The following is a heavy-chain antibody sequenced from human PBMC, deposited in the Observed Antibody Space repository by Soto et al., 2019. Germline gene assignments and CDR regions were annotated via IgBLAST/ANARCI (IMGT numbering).Heavy chain of an antibody. CDR2: IYYSAST. CDR3: ARPGYYYDSSGYPFDY. CDR1: GGSISSSSYY. Sequence: SETLSLTCIVSGGSISSSSYYWGWIRQPPGKGLEWIGSIYYSASTYYNPSLKSRVTISVDTSKNQFSLKLSSVTAADTAVYYCARPGYYYDSSGYPFDYWGQGTLVTVSS. V-gene: IGHV4-39*01. J-gene: IGHJ4*02. D-gene: IGHD3-22*01.